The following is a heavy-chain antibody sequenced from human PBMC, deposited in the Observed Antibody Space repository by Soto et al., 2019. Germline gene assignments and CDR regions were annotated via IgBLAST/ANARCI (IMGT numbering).Heavy chain of an antibody. CDR2: VRGNGDPP. CDR3: VKSRGGNNFGFFG. V-gene: IGHV3-64D*06. D-gene: IGHD2-15*01. CDR1: GFTFSSYA. J-gene: IGHJ1*01. Sequence: PGVSLRLSCSASGFTFSSYAMHWVRQAPGKGLEYVSGVRGNGDPPFYADSVKGRFTISIDNSKNTLYLQMSSLSADDTAVLGGVKSRGGNNFGFFGWGQGALVTVSS.